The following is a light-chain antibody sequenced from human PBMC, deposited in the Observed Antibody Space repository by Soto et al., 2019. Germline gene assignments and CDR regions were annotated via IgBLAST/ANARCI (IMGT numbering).Light chain of an antibody. CDR3: QQYDYLPLT. CDR1: QDISNH. CDR2: DAS. V-gene: IGKV1-33*01. Sequence: DIQMTQSPSSLCASVGDRVTITCQASQDISNHLNWYQQKPGKAPKLLIYDASNLEIGVPSRFSGSGSGTDFTFTISSLQPEDIATYYCQQYDYLPLTFGGGTNVEIK. J-gene: IGKJ4*01.